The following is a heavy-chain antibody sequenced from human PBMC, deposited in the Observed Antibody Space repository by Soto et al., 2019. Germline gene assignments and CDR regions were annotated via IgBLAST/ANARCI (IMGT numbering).Heavy chain of an antibody. V-gene: IGHV4-34*01. CDR2: INHSGST. J-gene: IGHJ5*02. CDR1: GGSFSGYY. CDR3: ARGPYEYYDFWSGYYSRSYNWFDP. Sequence: SETLSLTCAVYGGSFSGYYWSWIRQPPGKGLEWIGEINHSGSTNYNPSLKSRVTISVDTSRNQFSLKLSSVTAADTAVYYCARGPYEYYDFWSGYYSRSYNWFDPWGQGTLVTVSS. D-gene: IGHD3-3*01.